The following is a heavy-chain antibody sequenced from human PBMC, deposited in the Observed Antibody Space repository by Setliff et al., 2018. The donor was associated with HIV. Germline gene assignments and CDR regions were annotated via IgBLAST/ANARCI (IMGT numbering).Heavy chain of an antibody. CDR3: ARQGEVGAPFDY. D-gene: IGHD1-26*01. Sequence: PSETLSLTCSVSGGSISSSSYYWGWIRQPPGKGLAWIGSMSYTGTTYDNPSLKSRVTISADKSKNQFSLRLSSVTAADTAVYYCARQGEVGAPFDYWGQGTLVTVSS. J-gene: IGHJ4*02. CDR1: GGSISSSSYY. CDR2: MSYTGTT. V-gene: IGHV4-39*07.